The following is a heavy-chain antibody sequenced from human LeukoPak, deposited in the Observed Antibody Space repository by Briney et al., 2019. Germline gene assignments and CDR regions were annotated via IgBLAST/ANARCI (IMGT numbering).Heavy chain of an antibody. J-gene: IGHJ3*02. CDR1: GLTFTSHG. Sequence: GGPLRLSCTASGLTFTSHGMNWVRQAPGKGMEWISFIDTSGSYIYYGDSLKGRVTISRDNAKTSLYLQMNGLRAEDTAVYYCARGRSITLLRGVAMSDGFDIWGQGAMVTVSS. CDR3: ARGRSITLLRGVAMSDGFDI. D-gene: IGHD3-10*01. V-gene: IGHV3-21*01. CDR2: IDTSGSYI.